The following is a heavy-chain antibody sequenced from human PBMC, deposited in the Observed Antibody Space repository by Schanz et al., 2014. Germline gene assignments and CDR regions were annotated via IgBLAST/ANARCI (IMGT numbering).Heavy chain of an antibody. CDR1: GFTFSDYY. CDR3: ARPLGPNYYYYGLDV. V-gene: IGHV3-11*06. J-gene: IGHJ6*02. CDR2: ISSSSIYT. Sequence: QVQLVESGGTLVKPGGSLRLSCVVSGFTFSDYYMSWIRQAPGKGLEWVSYISSSSIYTNYADSVKGRFTISRDNAKNSLYLQMNSLRAEDTAVYYCARPLGPNYYYYGLDVWGQGTTVTVS.